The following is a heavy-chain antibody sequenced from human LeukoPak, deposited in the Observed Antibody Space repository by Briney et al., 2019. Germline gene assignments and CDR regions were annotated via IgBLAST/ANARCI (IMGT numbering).Heavy chain of an antibody. V-gene: IGHV6-1*01. J-gene: IGHJ3*02. CDR1: GDSVSRKSAA. Sequence: SQTLSLTCAISGDSVSRKSAAWNWITQSPARGLEWLVRTYYRSTGFNEDAVAVKSRITINPDTSKNQFSLQLSSVTPEDTAVYYGVGQEPGRRAFDIWGKGTMVTVSS. CDR3: VGQEPGRRAFDI. D-gene: IGHD1-26*01. CDR2: TYYRSTGFN.